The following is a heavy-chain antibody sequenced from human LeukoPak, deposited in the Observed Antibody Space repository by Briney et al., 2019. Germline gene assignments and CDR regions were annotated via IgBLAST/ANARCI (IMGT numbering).Heavy chain of an antibody. CDR3: ARVGPRITIFGVVIIRPDYGMDV. D-gene: IGHD3-3*01. Sequence: ASVKVSCKASGYTFTSYDINWVRQATGQGPEWMGWMNPNSGNTGYAQKFQGRVTMTRNTSISTAYMELSSLRSEDTAVYYCARVGPRITIFGVVIIRPDYGMDVWGQGTTVTVSS. J-gene: IGHJ6*02. V-gene: IGHV1-8*01. CDR2: MNPNSGNT. CDR1: GYTFTSYD.